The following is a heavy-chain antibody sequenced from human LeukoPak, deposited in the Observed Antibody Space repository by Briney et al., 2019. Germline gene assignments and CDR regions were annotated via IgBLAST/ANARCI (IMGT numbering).Heavy chain of an antibody. CDR1: GFTFDDYA. D-gene: IGHD5-18*01. CDR2: ISWNSGSI. V-gene: IGHV3-9*01. Sequence: GRSLRPSCAASGFTFDDYAMHWVRQAPGKGLEWVSGISWNSGSIGYADSVKGRFTISRDNAKNSLYLQMNSLRAEDTALYYCAKDMDTAMVTVSFDYWGQGTLVTVSS. CDR3: AKDMDTAMVTVSFDY. J-gene: IGHJ4*02.